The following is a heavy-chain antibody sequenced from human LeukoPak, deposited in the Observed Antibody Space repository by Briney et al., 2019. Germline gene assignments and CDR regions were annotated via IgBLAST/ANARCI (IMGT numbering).Heavy chain of an antibody. CDR1: GGSISSGGYY. D-gene: IGHD3-22*01. CDR3: ARASDRSGYSAFDI. Sequence: SETLSLTCTVSGGSISSGGYYWSWIRQHPGKGLEWIGYIYYSGSTYYNPSLKSRVTISVDTSKNQFSLKLSSVTAADTAVYYCARASDRSGYSAFDIWGQGTMVTVSS. J-gene: IGHJ3*02. CDR2: IYYSGST. V-gene: IGHV4-31*03.